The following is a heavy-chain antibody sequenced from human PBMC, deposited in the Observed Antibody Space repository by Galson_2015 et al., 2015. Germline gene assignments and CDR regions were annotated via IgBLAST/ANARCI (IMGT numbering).Heavy chain of an antibody. D-gene: IGHD6-13*01. CDR3: ARVIAAAGTDY. CDR1: GFTFSSYG. Sequence: SLRLSCAASGFTFSSYGMHWVRQAPGKGLEWVAVISYDGSNKYYADSVKGRFTISRDNAKNSLYLQMNSLRAEDTAVYYCARVIAAAGTDYWGQGTLVTVSS. V-gene: IGHV3-30*03. CDR2: ISYDGSNK. J-gene: IGHJ4*02.